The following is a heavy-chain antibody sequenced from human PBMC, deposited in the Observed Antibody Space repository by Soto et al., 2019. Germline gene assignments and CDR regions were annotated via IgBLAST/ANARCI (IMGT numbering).Heavy chain of an antibody. J-gene: IGHJ5*02. CDR1: GGSMYGGTSY. CDR3: AKCADNWFDP. Sequence: SETLSLTCTVSGGSMYGGTSYWGWIRQPPGKGLEWIGVVYYSGTTYYNTSLETRVTISIDMSKDQFSLTLSSVTAADTAVYYCAKCADNWFDPWGPGTLVTVSS. CDR2: VYYSGTT. V-gene: IGHV4-39*01.